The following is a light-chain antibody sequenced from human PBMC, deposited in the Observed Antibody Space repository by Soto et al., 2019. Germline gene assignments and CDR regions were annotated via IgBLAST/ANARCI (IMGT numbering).Light chain of an antibody. CDR1: SSDVGGYNY. J-gene: IGLJ2*01. CDR3: SSFTSTNTVL. V-gene: IGLV2-14*01. Sequence: QSALTQPASVSGSPGQSITISCTGTSSDVGGYNYVSWYQQHPRKAPKLMIYNVSNRPSGVSNRFSGSKSGNTASLTISGLQAEDEGHYYCSSFTSTNTVLFGGGTKLTVL. CDR2: NVS.